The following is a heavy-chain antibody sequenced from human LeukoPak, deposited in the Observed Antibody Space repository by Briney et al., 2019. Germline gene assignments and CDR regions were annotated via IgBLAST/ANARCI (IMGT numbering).Heavy chain of an antibody. CDR3: ARVGEVIYYMDV. Sequence: SETLSLTCTVSGYSISSGYYWGWIRQPPGKGLEWIGSIYHSGSTFYNPSLKSRVTISVDTSKNQFSLKLSSVTAADTAVYYCARVGEVIYYMDVWGKGTTVTVSS. CDR2: IYHSGST. V-gene: IGHV4-38-2*02. CDR1: GYSISSGYY. D-gene: IGHD3-16*01. J-gene: IGHJ6*03.